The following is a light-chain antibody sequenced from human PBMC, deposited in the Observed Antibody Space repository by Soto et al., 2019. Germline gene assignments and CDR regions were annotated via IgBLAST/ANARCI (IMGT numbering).Light chain of an antibody. CDR2: KAS. Sequence: DIHMTQSPSTLSASVGDRVTITCRASQNINSWLAWYQQKPGKAPKLLIYKASSLEGGVPSRFSGSGSGTEFTLTISSLQPDDFATYWCQQYNTYSWTFGQGTKVEIK. CDR1: QNINSW. V-gene: IGKV1-5*03. J-gene: IGKJ1*01. CDR3: QQYNTYSWT.